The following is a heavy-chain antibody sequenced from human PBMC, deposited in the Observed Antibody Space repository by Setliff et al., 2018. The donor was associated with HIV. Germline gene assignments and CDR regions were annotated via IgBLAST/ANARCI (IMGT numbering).Heavy chain of an antibody. CDR2: ISHSGST. CDR1: VGSFSGYY. D-gene: IGHD3-22*01. J-gene: IGHJ3*02. Sequence: PSETLSLTCAVYVGSFSGYYWSWIRQPPGKGLEWIGEISHSGSTNYNPSLKSIVTISVDTSKNQFSLKLSSVTAADTAVYYCARGPLDSSGYRSDAFDIWGQGTMVTVSS. CDR3: ARGPLDSSGYRSDAFDI. V-gene: IGHV4-34*01.